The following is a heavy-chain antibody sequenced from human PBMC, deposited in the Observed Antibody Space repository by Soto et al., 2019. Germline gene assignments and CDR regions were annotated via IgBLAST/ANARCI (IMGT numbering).Heavy chain of an antibody. D-gene: IGHD2-15*01. CDR2: ISAYNGNT. J-gene: IGHJ4*02. CDR3: ARYEVRDIVVVVAATAIFDY. Sequence: GASVKVSCKASGYTFTSYGISWVRQAPGQGLEWMGWISAYNGNTNYAQKLQGRVTMTTDTSTSTAYMELRSLRSDDTAVYYCARYEVRDIVVVVAATAIFDYWGQGTLVTVSS. CDR1: GYTFTSYG. V-gene: IGHV1-18*01.